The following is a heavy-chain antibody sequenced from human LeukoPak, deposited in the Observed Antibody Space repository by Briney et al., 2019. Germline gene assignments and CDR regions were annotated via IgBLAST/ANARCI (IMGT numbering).Heavy chain of an antibody. CDR3: AKTAGYYYDSSGSNYFDY. D-gene: IGHD3-22*01. CDR2: ISYDGSNK. CDR1: GFTFSSYG. V-gene: IGHV3-30*18. J-gene: IGHJ4*02. Sequence: GGSLRLSCAASGFTFSSYGMHWVRQAPGKGLEWVAVISYDGSNKYYADSVKGRFTISRDNSKNTLYLEMNSLRAEDMAVYYCAKTAGYYYDSSGSNYFDYWGQGTLVTVSS.